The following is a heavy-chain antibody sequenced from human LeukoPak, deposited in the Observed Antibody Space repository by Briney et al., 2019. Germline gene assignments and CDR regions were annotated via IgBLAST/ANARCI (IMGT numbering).Heavy chain of an antibody. J-gene: IGHJ5*02. D-gene: IGHD3-10*01. Sequence: SETLSLTCAVYGGSFSGYYWSWIRQPPGKGLEWIGYIYYSGSTNYNPSLKSRVTISVDTSKNQFSLKLSSVTAAGTAVYYCARSLGYYYGSAYNWFDPWGQGTLVTVSS. CDR1: GGSFSGYY. CDR3: ARSLGYYYGSAYNWFDP. CDR2: IYYSGST. V-gene: IGHV4-59*08.